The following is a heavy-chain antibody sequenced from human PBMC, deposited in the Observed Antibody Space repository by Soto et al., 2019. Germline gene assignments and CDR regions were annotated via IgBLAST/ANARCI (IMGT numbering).Heavy chain of an antibody. CDR1: GFTFRNYV. Sequence: QVQLVESGGGVVQPGRSLSLSCAASGFTFRNYVMHWVRQAPGKGLEWVAVISSDGSNKYYADSVKGRFTISRDNSKNTLYLQMNSLRIEDTAVYYCTKDRATHRNYWGQGTLGTVSS. J-gene: IGHJ4*02. CDR3: TKDRATHRNY. V-gene: IGHV3-30*18. CDR2: ISSDGSNK. D-gene: IGHD5-12*01.